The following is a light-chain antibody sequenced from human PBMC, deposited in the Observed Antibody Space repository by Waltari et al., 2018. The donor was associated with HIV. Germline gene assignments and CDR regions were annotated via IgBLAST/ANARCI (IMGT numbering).Light chain of an antibody. J-gene: IGLJ2*01. CDR2: DDS. Sequence: SYVLTQPPSVSVAPGQTARITCGGDNIGSRGVHWYQKKPSQAPVLVVYDDSDRPSGIPARFSGSSSWNTATLTISRVEAGDEADFYCQVWDSSTDLRVFGGGTKLTVL. CDR3: QVWDSSTDLRV. V-gene: IGLV3-21*02. CDR1: NIGSRG.